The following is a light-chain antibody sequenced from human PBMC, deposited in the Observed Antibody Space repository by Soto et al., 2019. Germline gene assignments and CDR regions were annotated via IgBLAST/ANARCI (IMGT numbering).Light chain of an antibody. CDR2: DAS. CDR3: QQRSNWRHT. Sequence: EIVLTQSPATLSLSPGERATLSCRASQSVSSYLAWYQQKPGQAPRLLIYDASNRATGIPARFSGSGSGTDFPLTISSLEREDFAVYYCQQRSNWRHTFGGGTKVEIK. V-gene: IGKV3-11*01. J-gene: IGKJ4*01. CDR1: QSVSSY.